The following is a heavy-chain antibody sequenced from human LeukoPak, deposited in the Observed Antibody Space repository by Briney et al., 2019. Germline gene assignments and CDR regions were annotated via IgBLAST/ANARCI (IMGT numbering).Heavy chain of an antibody. CDR1: GFTFSSNY. V-gene: IGHV3-66*01. D-gene: IGHD3-10*01. CDR2: IYSGGST. CDR3: ARDLTRLGSGSYPDY. Sequence: GGSLRLSCAASGFTFSSNYMSWVRQAPGKGLEWVSVIYSGGSTYYADSVKGRFTISRDNSKNTLYLQMNSLRAEDTAVYYCARDLTRLGSGSYPDYWGQGTLVTVSS. J-gene: IGHJ4*02.